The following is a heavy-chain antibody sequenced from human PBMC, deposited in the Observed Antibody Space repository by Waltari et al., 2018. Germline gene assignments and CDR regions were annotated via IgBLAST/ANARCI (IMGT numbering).Heavy chain of an antibody. CDR3: TTGATVTTAGVYYYMDV. Sequence: IKSKTDGGTTDYAAPVKGRFTISRDDSKNTLYLQMNSLKTEDTAVYYCTTGATVTTAGVYYYMDVWGKGTTVTISS. J-gene: IGHJ6*03. CDR2: IKSKTDGGTT. D-gene: IGHD4-4*01. V-gene: IGHV3-15*01.